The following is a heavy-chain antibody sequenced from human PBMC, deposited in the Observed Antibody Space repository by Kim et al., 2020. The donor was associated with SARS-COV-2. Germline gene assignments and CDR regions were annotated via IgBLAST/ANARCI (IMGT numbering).Heavy chain of an antibody. CDR2: ISSSSSYI. J-gene: IGHJ6*02. V-gene: IGHV3-21*01. CDR3: ARGERITIFGVVQMGDGMDV. CDR1: GFTFSSYS. D-gene: IGHD3-3*01. Sequence: GGSLRLSCAASGFTFSSYSMNWVRQAPGKGLEWVSSISSSSSYIYYADSVKGRFTISRDNAKNSLYLQMNSLRAEDTAVYYCARGERITIFGVVQMGDGMDVWGQGTTVTVSS.